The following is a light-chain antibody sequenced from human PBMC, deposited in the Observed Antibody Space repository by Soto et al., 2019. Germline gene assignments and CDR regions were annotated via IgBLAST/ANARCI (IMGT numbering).Light chain of an antibody. CDR3: QQHGSSPPLT. Sequence: EIVLTQSPGTLSLSPGERATLSCRASQSVSSSYLAWYQQKPGQAPSLLIYGASSRATGIPDRFSGSGSETDFTLTISRLEPEDFAVYYCQQHGSSPPLTFGGGTKVEIK. CDR2: GAS. J-gene: IGKJ4*01. V-gene: IGKV3-20*01. CDR1: QSVSSSY.